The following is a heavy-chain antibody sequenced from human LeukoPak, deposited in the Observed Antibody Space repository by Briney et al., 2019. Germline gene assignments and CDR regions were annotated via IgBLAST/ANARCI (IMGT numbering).Heavy chain of an antibody. D-gene: IGHD1-26*01. CDR1: GGTFSSYA. CDR2: IIPIFGTA. J-gene: IGHJ4*02. V-gene: IGHV1-69*05. Sequence: ASVKVSCKASGGTFSSYAISWVRQAPGQGLEWMGGIIPIFGTANYAQKFQGRVTITTDESTSTAYMELSSLRSEDTAVYYCARASVLMGATMPVCFDYWGQGTLVTVSS. CDR3: ARASVLMGATMPVCFDY.